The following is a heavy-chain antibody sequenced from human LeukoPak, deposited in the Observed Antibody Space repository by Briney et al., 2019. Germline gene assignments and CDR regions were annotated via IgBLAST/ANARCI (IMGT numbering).Heavy chain of an antibody. J-gene: IGHJ4*02. D-gene: IGHD6-13*01. Sequence: GGSLRLSCAASGFSFSSHGMHWVRQAPGKGLEWVANIKPDGTTKFYVDSVKGRFTISRDNALNSLYLQMNSLRAEDTAIYYCARSIPYGTTWYGRSDYWGQGTLVTVPS. CDR1: GFSFSSHG. CDR3: ARSIPYGTTWYGRSDY. CDR2: IKPDGTTK. V-gene: IGHV3-7*03.